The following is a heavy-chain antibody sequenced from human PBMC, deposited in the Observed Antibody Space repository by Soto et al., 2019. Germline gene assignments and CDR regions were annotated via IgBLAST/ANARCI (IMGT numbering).Heavy chain of an antibody. D-gene: IGHD2-15*01. CDR3: AKGGGSYYWNPFDY. V-gene: IGHV3-23*01. J-gene: IGHJ4*02. CDR2: FAGSDDST. Sequence: PGGSLRLSCAASGFTFSIYAMSWVRQAPGKGLEWVSAFAGSDDSTYYADSVKGRFSISRDNSKNTLYLQMNSLSAEDTAVYYCAKGGGSYYWNPFDYWGQGTLVTVSS. CDR1: GFTFSIYA.